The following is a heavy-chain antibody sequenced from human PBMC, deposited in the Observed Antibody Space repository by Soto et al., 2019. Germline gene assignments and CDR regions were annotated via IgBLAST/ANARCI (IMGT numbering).Heavy chain of an antibody. CDR1: GYTFTSNP. Sequence: QVQLVQSGAEVKKPGASVKVSCKASGYTFTSNPMNWVRQAPGQRPEWMGVINVGNGNTRYSQKFQGRVTMTRDTSATTADMELSSLRSEDTAVYYCARQYAYSTTWYPFDNWGQGTLVTVSS. CDR2: INVGNGNT. CDR3: ARQYAYSTTWYPFDN. V-gene: IGHV1-3*01. D-gene: IGHD3-16*01. J-gene: IGHJ4*02.